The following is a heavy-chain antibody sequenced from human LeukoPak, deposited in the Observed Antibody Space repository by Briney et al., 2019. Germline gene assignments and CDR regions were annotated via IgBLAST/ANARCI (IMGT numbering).Heavy chain of an antibody. Sequence: ASVKVSCKASGYTFTSYYMHWVRQAPGQGLEWMGIINPSGGSTSYAQKFHGRVTITRDTSTSTVYMELSSLRSEDTAVYYCARDTSVTGTPGYFDYWGQGTLVTVSS. J-gene: IGHJ4*02. CDR1: GYTFTSYY. D-gene: IGHD1-20*01. CDR3: ARDTSVTGTPGYFDY. CDR2: INPSGGST. V-gene: IGHV1-46*01.